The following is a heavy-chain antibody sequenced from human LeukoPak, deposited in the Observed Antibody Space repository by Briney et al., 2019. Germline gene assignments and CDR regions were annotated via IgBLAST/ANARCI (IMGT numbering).Heavy chain of an antibody. CDR2: ISAYNGNT. V-gene: IGHV1-18*04. J-gene: IGHJ4*02. CDR1: GYTFTNYG. D-gene: IGHD6-19*01. CDR3: ARGGVCAYSSGWYCFDY. Sequence: GASVTVSFKSSGYTFTNYGISWVRQAPGQGLEWMGWISAYNGNTNYAQKLQGRVTMTTDTSTSTAYKELRSLRSDDTAVYYCARGGVCAYSSGWYCFDYWGEGTLVTVSS.